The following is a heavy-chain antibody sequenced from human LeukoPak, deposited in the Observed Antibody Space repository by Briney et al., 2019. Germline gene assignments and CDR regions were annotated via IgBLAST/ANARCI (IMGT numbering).Heavy chain of an antibody. Sequence: GASVKVSCKASGYTFTSYYIHWVRQAPGQGLEWMGVINPNGDSTSYAQKFQGRVTMTRDTSTSTVYMELRSLRSDDTAVYYCARDCSSTSCYTRRFDPWGQGTLVTVSS. V-gene: IGHV1-46*01. CDR1: GYTFTSYY. D-gene: IGHD2-2*02. CDR2: INPNGDST. J-gene: IGHJ5*02. CDR3: ARDCSSTSCYTRRFDP.